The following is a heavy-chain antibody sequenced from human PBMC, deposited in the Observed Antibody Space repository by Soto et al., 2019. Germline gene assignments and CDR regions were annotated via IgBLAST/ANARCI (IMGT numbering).Heavy chain of an antibody. CDR3: FSSRGY. J-gene: IGHJ4*02. V-gene: IGHV4-61*01. Sequence: QVQLQESGPGLVKPSETLSLTCSVSGVSVNSGNYYWHWIRQPPGKGLEWIGHIYYSGSTNYNPSLTRRVTISLDMSKNQFSLKLNSVTAADTAVYYCFSSRGYWGQGTLVTVSS. CDR2: IYYSGST. D-gene: IGHD3-10*01. CDR1: GVSVNSGNYY.